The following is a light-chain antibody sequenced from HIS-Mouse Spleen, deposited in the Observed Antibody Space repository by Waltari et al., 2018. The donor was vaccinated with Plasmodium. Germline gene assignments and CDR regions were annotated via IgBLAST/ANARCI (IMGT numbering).Light chain of an antibody. Sequence: SYELTQPPSVSVSPGQTASITCSGDKLGDKYACWYQQKPGQSPVLVIYQDSKRPSGITERFDGSNSGNTATLTISGTQARDEADYYCQAWDSSTAVFGGGTKLTVL. CDR2: QDS. CDR3: QAWDSSTAV. V-gene: IGLV3-1*01. J-gene: IGLJ3*02. CDR1: KLGDKY.